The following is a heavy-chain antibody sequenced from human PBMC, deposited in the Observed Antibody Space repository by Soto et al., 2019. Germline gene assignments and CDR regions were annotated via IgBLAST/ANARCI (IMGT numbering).Heavy chain of an antibody. J-gene: IGHJ3*02. V-gene: IGHV3-30-3*01. D-gene: IGHD6-13*01. CDR1: GISLSAYA. CDR3: VPEEYRMAAAGTSGFDI. Sequence: QVQLVESGGGVVQPGRSLRLSCAGAGISLSAYALHWVRQAPGKGLEWVAVLSFDGSYEYYADSVKGRFTIYRDKSRNTVYLQMNSLRAEDTSVYYCVPEEYRMAAAGTSGFDIWGQGTMVTVSS. CDR2: LSFDGSYE.